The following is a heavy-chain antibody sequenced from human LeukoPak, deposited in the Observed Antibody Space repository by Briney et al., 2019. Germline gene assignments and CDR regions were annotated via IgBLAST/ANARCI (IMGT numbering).Heavy chain of an antibody. V-gene: IGHV3-7*01. CDR1: GFSFSTSA. D-gene: IGHD3-10*01. CDR2: IKQDGSEK. Sequence: GGSLRLSCAASGFSFSTSAMTWVRQAPGKGLEWVANIKQDGSEKNYLDSVKGRFTISRDNAKNSLYLQMNSLRAEDTAVYYCARSYGSGSFSFDYWGQGTLVTVSS. J-gene: IGHJ4*02. CDR3: ARSYGSGSFSFDY.